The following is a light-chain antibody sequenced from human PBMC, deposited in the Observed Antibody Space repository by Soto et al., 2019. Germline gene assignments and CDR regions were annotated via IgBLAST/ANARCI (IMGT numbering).Light chain of an antibody. Sequence: EIVLTQSPGTLSLSPGERATLPCRASQSVSFTYLAWYQQKLGQAPRLIIYGASSRETGIPDRFSGSGSGTDFTLTISSLQPEDFATYYCQQSYSTTLTFGGGTKVDIK. CDR3: QQSYSTTLT. CDR2: GAS. CDR1: QSVSFTY. J-gene: IGKJ4*01. V-gene: IGKV3-20*01.